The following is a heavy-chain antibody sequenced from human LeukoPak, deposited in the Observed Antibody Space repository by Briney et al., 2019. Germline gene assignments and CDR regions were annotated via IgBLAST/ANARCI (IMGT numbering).Heavy chain of an antibody. D-gene: IGHD2-21*01. Sequence: VASVKVSCKASGYTFTGYYMHWVRQAPGQGLEWMGWINPNSGGTNYAQKFQGRVTMTRDTSISTVYMELSRLRSDDTAVYYCARYSLLGRNFDYWGQGTLVTVSS. J-gene: IGHJ4*02. CDR1: GYTFTGYY. V-gene: IGHV1-2*02. CDR3: ARYSLLGRNFDY. CDR2: INPNSGGT.